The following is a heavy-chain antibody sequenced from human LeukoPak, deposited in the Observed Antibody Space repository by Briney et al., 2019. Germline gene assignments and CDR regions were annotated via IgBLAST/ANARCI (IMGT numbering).Heavy chain of an antibody. D-gene: IGHD4-11*01. CDR1: GYTFTTYY. CDR3: ARGRLQENFDY. V-gene: IGHV1-2*02. J-gene: IGHJ4*02. CDR2: INPNSGAT. Sequence: ASVKVSCKASGYTFTTYYIHWVRQAPGQGLEWMGWINPNSGATNYAQKFQGRVTTTRDTSFTTAYMELSGLRSDDTAVYYCARGRLQENFDYWGQGTLVTVSS.